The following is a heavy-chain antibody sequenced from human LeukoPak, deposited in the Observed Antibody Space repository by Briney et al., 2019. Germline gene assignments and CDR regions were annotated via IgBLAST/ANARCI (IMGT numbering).Heavy chain of an antibody. CDR1: GGSISSYY. CDR2: IYYSGST. V-gene: IGHV4-59*01. Sequence: PSETLSLTCTVSGGSISSYYWSWIRQPPGKGLEWIGYIYYSGSTNYNPSLKSRVTISVDTSKNQFSLKLSSVTAADTAVYYCAREVRGVIGLTKLTEDAFDIWGQGTMVTVSS. D-gene: IGHD3-10*01. J-gene: IGHJ3*02. CDR3: AREVRGVIGLTKLTEDAFDI.